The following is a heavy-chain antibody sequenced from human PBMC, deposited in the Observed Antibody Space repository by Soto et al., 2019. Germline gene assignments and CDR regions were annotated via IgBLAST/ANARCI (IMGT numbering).Heavy chain of an antibody. V-gene: IGHV3-9*01. D-gene: IGHD1-1*01. CDR2: INYNSGSI. CDR3: VKGDTNWEGALDY. CDR1: GFTFDDHA. Sequence: PGGSLRLSCAASGFTFDDHAMHWVRQAPGKGLEWVAAINYNSGSIGYADSVMGRFTISRDNAKNSVYLQMSSLRREDTALYYCVKGDTNWEGALDYWGQGTVVTVSS. J-gene: IGHJ4*02.